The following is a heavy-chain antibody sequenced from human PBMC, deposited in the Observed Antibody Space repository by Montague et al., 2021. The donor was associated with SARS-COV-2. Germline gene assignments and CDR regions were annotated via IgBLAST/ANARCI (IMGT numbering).Heavy chain of an antibody. CDR2: ISSSGSTI. Sequence: SLRLSCAASGFSFSSYEMNWVRQAPGKGLEWVSYISSSGSTIYYADSVKGRFTISRDNAKNSLYLQMNSLRAEDTAMYYCAKEREVVRAARTLVAFDLWGQGTMVTVSS. CDR1: GFSFSSYE. J-gene: IGHJ3*01. V-gene: IGHV3-48*03. D-gene: IGHD2-2*01. CDR3: AKEREVVRAARTLVAFDL.